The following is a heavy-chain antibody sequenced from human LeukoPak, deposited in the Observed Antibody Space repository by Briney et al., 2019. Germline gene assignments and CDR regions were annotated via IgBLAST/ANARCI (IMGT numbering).Heavy chain of an antibody. J-gene: IGHJ4*02. CDR1: GGSISGHY. D-gene: IGHD3-22*01. V-gene: IGHV4-59*08. Sequence: SETLSLTCTVSGGSISGHYWTWIRQPPGKGLEWIGYIYDIGSTTYDPSLKSRVTISVDTSKNQFSLKLSSVTAADTAVYYCARAYDSSGHYYFDYWGQGTLVIVSS. CDR2: IYDIGST. CDR3: ARAYDSSGHYYFDY.